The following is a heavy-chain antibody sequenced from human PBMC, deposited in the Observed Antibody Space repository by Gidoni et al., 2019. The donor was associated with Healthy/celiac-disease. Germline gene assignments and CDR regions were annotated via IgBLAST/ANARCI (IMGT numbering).Heavy chain of an antibody. D-gene: IGHD1-1*01. CDR3: AKVATGTTSPTDYYYYYGMDV. CDR1: GFTFSSYG. Sequence: QVQLVESGGGVVQPGRSLRHSCAASGFTFSSYGMHWVRQAPGKGLEWVAVISYDGSNKYYADSVKGRFTISRDNSKNTLYLQMNSLRAEDTAVYYCAKVATGTTSPTDYYYYYGMDVWGQGTTVTVSS. J-gene: IGHJ6*02. V-gene: IGHV3-30*18. CDR2: ISYDGSNK.